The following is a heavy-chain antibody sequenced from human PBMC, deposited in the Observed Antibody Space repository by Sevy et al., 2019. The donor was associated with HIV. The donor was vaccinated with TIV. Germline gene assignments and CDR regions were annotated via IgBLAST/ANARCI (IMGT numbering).Heavy chain of an antibody. D-gene: IGHD1-1*01. CDR3: AKEGRWQRPIYGMNV. V-gene: IGHV3-30*18. Sequence: GGSLRLSCAASGFSFSNYGMHWVRQAPGKGLDWVAFISHDGSNKYYVDSVKGRFTISRDNSKNTADLQMNSLSAEDAAIDYCAKEGRWQRPIYGMNVWGQGTMVTVSS. J-gene: IGHJ6*02. CDR1: GFSFSNYG. CDR2: ISHDGSNK.